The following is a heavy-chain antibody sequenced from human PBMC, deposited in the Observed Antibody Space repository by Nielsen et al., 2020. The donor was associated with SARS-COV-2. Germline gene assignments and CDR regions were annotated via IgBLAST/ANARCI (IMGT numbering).Heavy chain of an antibody. CDR1: GFIFSDYY. D-gene: IGHD2-15*01. CDR3: ARIRGAALDW. CDR2: SSGPGNTI. J-gene: IGHJ4*02. Sequence: GESLKISCAASGFIFSDYYMSWIRQAPGKGMEWVSYSSGPGNTIFYADSVAGRFTISRDNSKNSLSLQMDGLRADDTAVYYCARIRGAALDWWGQGTLVTVSS. V-gene: IGHV3-11*01.